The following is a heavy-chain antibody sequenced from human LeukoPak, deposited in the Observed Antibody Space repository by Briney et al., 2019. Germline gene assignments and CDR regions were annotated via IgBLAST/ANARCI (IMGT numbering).Heavy chain of an antibody. CDR2: INSDGSST. V-gene: IGHV3-74*01. CDR3: ATFPSGSYSAY. CDR1: GFTFSSYW. D-gene: IGHD1-26*01. Sequence: QPGGSLRLSCAASGFTFSSYWMHWVRQAPGKGLVWVSRINSDGSSTSYADSVKGRFTISRDNAKNTLYLQMNSLKTEDTAVYYCATFPSGSYSAYWGQGTLVTVSS. J-gene: IGHJ4*02.